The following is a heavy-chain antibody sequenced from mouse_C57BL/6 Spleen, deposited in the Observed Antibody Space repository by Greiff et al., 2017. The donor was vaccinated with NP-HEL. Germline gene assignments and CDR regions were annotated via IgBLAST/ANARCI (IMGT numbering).Heavy chain of an antibody. CDR1: GFSLTSYG. J-gene: IGHJ4*01. CDR3: ARHRNFITTVVADAMDY. V-gene: IGHV2-6-1*01. Sequence: QVQLKESGPGLVAPSQSLSITCTVSGFSLTSYGVHWVRQPPGKGLEWLVVIWSDGSTTYNSALKSRLSISKDNSKSQVFLKMNSLQTDDTAMYYCARHRNFITTVVADAMDYWGQGTSVTVSS. CDR2: IWSDGST. D-gene: IGHD1-1*01.